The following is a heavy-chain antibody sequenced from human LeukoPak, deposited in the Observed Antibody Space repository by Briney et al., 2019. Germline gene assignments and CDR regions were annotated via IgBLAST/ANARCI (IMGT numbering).Heavy chain of an antibody. Sequence: PGGSLRLSCAASGFTFSSYAMSWVRQAPGKGLEWVSAISGSGGSTYYADSVKGRFTISRDNSKNTLYLQMNSLRAEDTAVYYCAKVPGKGYCSSTSCRSDYWGQGTLVTVSS. J-gene: IGHJ4*02. CDR3: AKVPGKGYCSSTSCRSDY. CDR2: ISGSGGST. D-gene: IGHD2-2*01. V-gene: IGHV3-23*01. CDR1: GFTFSSYA.